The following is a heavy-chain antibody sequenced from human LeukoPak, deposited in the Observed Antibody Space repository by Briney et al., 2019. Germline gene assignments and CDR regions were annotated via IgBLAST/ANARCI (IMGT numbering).Heavy chain of an antibody. CDR3: AKDWEAKYSSSIPWFDP. J-gene: IGHJ5*02. CDR1: GFTFSSYA. CDR2: ISGSGGST. Sequence: GGSLRLSCAASGFTFSSYAMSWVRQAPGKGLEWVSAISGSGGSTYYADSVKGRFTISRDNSKNTLYLQMNSLRAEDTAVYYCAKDWEAKYSSSIPWFDPWGQGILVTVSS. D-gene: IGHD6-6*01. V-gene: IGHV3-23*01.